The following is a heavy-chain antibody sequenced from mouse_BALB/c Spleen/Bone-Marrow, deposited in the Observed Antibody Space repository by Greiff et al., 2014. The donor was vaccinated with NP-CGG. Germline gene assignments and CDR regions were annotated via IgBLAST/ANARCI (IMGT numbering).Heavy chain of an antibody. D-gene: IGHD2-5*01. V-gene: IGHV5-6-5*01. Sequence: DVKLQESGGGLVKPGGSLKLSCAASGFTFSGYAMSWVRQTPEKRLEWVASISSGGSTFYPDSVKGRFTISRDNARNILYLQMSSLRSEDTAMYYCARRKTTILTTFYWYFDVWDAGTTVTVSS. CDR2: ISSGGST. CDR1: GFTFSGYA. CDR3: ARRKTTILTTFYWYFDV. J-gene: IGHJ1*01.